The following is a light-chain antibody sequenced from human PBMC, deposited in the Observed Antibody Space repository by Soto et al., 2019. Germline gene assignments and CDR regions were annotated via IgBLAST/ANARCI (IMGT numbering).Light chain of an antibody. CDR3: EQYYSTLT. CDR2: WAS. V-gene: IGKV4-1*01. CDR1: QSVLYSSNNKNY. J-gene: IGKJ4*01. Sequence: DIEMTQSPDSLAVSLGERATINCKSSQSVLYSSNNKNYLAWYQQKPGQPPKLLIYWASTRESGVPDRFSGSGSGTDFTLTISSLQAEDVAVYYCEQYYSTLTFGGGTKVEIK.